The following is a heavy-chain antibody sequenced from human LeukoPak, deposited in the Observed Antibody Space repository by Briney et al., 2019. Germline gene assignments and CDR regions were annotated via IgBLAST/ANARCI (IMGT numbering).Heavy chain of an antibody. CDR2: ISSSSSYT. Sequence: GGSLRLSCAASGFTFSDYYMSWIRQAPGKGLEWVSYISSSSSYTNYADSVKGRFTISRDNAKNSLYLQMNSLKDEDTAVYYCARHDYGGNSGDYWGQGTLVTVSS. V-gene: IGHV3-11*06. J-gene: IGHJ4*02. CDR1: GFTFSDYY. CDR3: ARHDYGGNSGDY. D-gene: IGHD4-23*01.